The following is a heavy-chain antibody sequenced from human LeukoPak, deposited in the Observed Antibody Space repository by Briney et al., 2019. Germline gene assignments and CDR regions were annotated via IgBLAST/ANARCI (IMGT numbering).Heavy chain of an antibody. CDR1: GFSFTSYV. Sequence: GGSLRLSCAASGFSFTSYVMSWVRQAPGKGLEWVAVISDDGNNKYYADSVKGRFTISRDNSKNTVNLQMNSLRAEDTAVYYCARDLTGDYFDYWGQGTLVTVSS. CDR2: ISDDGNNK. V-gene: IGHV3-30-3*01. CDR3: ARDLTGDYFDY. D-gene: IGHD7-27*01. J-gene: IGHJ4*02.